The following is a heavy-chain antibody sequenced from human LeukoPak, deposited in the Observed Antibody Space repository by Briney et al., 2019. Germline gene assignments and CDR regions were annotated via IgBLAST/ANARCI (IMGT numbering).Heavy chain of an antibody. V-gene: IGHV1-24*01. D-gene: IGHD5-24*01. CDR1: GYTLTELS. Sequence: ETSVKVSCKVSGYTLTELSMHWVRQAPGKGLEWMGGFDPEDGETIYAQKFQGRVTMTEDTSTDTAYMELSSLRSEDTAIYYCARIRDGYNDAYDIWGQGTVITVPS. J-gene: IGHJ3*02. CDR3: ARIRDGYNDAYDI. CDR2: FDPEDGET.